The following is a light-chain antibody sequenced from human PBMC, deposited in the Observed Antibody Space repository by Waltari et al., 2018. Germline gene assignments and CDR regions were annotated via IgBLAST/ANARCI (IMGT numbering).Light chain of an antibody. V-gene: IGKV4-1*01. J-gene: IGKJ4*01. CDR2: WAS. CDR3: QQYYSAVT. CDR1: QNILHTSNNLTY. Sequence: IVMTQSPDSLAVSLGERATIHCKSSQNILHTSNNLTYLAWYHQKPGQPHKLLIYWASIRQFGVPARFSGGGSGTDFTLTIASLQAEDVAIYYCQQYYSAVTFGGGTKVEIK.